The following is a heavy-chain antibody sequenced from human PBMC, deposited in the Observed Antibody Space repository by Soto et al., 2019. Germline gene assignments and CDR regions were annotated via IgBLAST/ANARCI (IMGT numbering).Heavy chain of an antibody. CDR1: GFSLRTSGVG. V-gene: IGHV2-5*01. D-gene: IGHD6-19*01. Sequence: GPTLVNPTRTLTLTCIFSGFSLRTSGVGVGWIRQPPGKALEWLGFIYWNDDKRYSPSLKSRLTITKDTSKNQVVLTMTNMDPVDTATYYCAKSGSSGWYGWFDPWGQGNLVTVSS. CDR3: AKSGSSGWYGWFDP. J-gene: IGHJ5*02. CDR2: IYWNDDK.